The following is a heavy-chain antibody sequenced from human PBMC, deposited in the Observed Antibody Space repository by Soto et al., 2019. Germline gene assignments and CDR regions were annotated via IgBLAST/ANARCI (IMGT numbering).Heavy chain of an antibody. CDR2: IYYSGST. Sequence: ETLSLTCTVSGGSISSYYWSWIRQPPGKGLEWIGYIYYSGSTNYNPSLKSRVTISVDTSKNQSSLKLSSVTAADTAVYYCARVDKKRTYYDILTGYYTDAFDIWGQGTMVTVS. J-gene: IGHJ3*02. V-gene: IGHV4-59*01. CDR3: ARVDKKRTYYDILTGYYTDAFDI. D-gene: IGHD3-9*01. CDR1: GGSISSYY.